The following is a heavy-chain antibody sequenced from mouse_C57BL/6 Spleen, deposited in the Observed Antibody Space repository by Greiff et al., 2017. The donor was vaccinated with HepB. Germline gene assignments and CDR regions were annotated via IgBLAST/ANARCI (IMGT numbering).Heavy chain of an antibody. V-gene: IGHV5-4*01. CDR1: GFTFSSYA. CDR3: ARPDGYYESLFAY. D-gene: IGHD2-3*01. J-gene: IGHJ3*01. CDR2: ISDGGSYT. Sequence: EVQLVESGGGLVKPGGSLKLSCAASGFTFSSYAMSWVRQTPEKRLEWVATISDGGSYTYYPDNVKGRFTISRDNAKNNLYLQMSHLKSEDTAMYYCARPDGYYESLFAYWGQGTLVTVSA.